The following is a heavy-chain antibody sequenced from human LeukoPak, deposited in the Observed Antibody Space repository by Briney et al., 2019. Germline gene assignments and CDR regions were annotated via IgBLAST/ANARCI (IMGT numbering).Heavy chain of an antibody. J-gene: IGHJ4*02. Sequence: GGSLRLSCAASGFIFSNYGMHWIRQAPGKGLEWVALIGYDGTNKYYADSVKGRFTISRDNSKNTLSLQMNSLRAEDTALYYCARDPSLRVTLDFWGQGTLVTVSS. CDR2: IGYDGTNK. V-gene: IGHV3-33*01. D-gene: IGHD3-10*01. CDR3: ARDPSLRVTLDF. CDR1: GFIFSNYG.